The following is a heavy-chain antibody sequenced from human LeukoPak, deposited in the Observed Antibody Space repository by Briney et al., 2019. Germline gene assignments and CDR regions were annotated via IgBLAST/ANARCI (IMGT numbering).Heavy chain of an antibody. D-gene: IGHD7-27*01. CDR2: INTDGSST. V-gene: IGHV3-74*01. Sequence: GGSLRLSCAASGFTFSTYWMQWVRPAPGRGLVWVSRINTDGSSTTYADSVKGRFTISRDNAKNTLYLQMSSLRAEDTAAYFCARALGQPYFDYWGQGALVTVSS. CDR1: GFTFSTYW. J-gene: IGHJ4*02. CDR3: ARALGQPYFDY.